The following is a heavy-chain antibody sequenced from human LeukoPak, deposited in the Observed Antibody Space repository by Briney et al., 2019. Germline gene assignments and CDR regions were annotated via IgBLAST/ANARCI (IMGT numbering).Heavy chain of an antibody. J-gene: IGHJ4*02. CDR1: EFTFKNYW. V-gene: IGHV3-7*03. CDR2: LKQDGSEK. Sequence: GGSLRLSCAASEFTFKNYWMSWVRQAPGKGLEWVANLKQDGSEKYYVDSVKGRFTISRDNAKNLLYLQMDSLRAEDTAVYFCAKRGVVIRVILVGFHKEAYYFDSWGQGALVTVSS. D-gene: IGHD3-22*01. CDR3: AKRGVVIRVILVGFHKEAYYFDS.